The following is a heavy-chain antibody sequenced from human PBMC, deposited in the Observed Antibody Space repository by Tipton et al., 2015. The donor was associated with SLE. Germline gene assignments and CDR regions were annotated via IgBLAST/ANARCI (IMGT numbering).Heavy chain of an antibody. J-gene: IGHJ5*02. Sequence: SLRLSCVVSGFTLSAYGMNWVRQAPGKGLEWVSAISGSGGSTYYADSVKGRFTISRDNSKNTLYLQMNSLRAEDTAVYYCAKENDFPYNWFDPWGQGTLVTVSS. V-gene: IGHV3-23*01. CDR3: AKENDFPYNWFDP. CDR2: ISGSGGST. D-gene: IGHD3-3*01. CDR1: GFTLSAYG.